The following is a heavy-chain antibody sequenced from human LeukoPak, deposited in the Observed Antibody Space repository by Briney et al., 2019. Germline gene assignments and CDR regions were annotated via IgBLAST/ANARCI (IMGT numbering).Heavy chain of an antibody. V-gene: IGHV4-30-4*08. D-gene: IGHD1-26*01. J-gene: IGHJ3*02. CDR1: GGSISSGDYY. CDR3: ARTRWEGDAFDI. Sequence: SQTLSLTCTVSGGSISSGDYYWSWIRQPPGKGLEWIGYIYYSGSTYYNPSLKSRVTISVDTSKNQFSLKLSSVTAADTTVYYCARTRWEGDAFDIWGQGTMVTVSS. CDR2: IYYSGST.